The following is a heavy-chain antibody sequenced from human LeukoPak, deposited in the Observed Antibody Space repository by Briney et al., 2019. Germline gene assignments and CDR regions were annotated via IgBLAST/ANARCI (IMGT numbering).Heavy chain of an antibody. V-gene: IGHV4-39*01. CDR1: GGSISSSSYY. J-gene: IGHJ5*02. CDR2: IYYSGST. CDR3: ARGRPRGYNWFDP. Sequence: PSETLSLTCTVSGGSISSSSYYWGWIRQPPGKGLEWIGSIYYSGSTYYNPSLKSRVTISVDTSKNQFSLKLSSVTAADTAVYYCARGRPRGYNWFDPWGQGTLVTVSS.